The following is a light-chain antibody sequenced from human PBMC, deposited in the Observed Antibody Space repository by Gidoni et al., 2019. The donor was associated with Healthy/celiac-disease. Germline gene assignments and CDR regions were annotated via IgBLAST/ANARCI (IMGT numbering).Light chain of an antibody. CDR2: EVS. V-gene: IGLV2-23*02. CDR3: CSYAGSSLPV. J-gene: IGLJ3*02. CDR1: SSDVGSYNL. Sequence: QSALTQPASVSGSPGQSITISCTGTSSDVGSYNLVSWYQQHPGKAPKLMIYEVSKRPSPVSNRFSGSKSGNTASLTISGLQAEDEADYYCCSYAGSSLPVFGGGTKLTVL.